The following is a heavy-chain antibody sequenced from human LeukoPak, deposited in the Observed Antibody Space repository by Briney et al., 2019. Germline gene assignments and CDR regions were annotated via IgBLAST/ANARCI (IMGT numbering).Heavy chain of an antibody. J-gene: IGHJ4*02. CDR3: AGAWGDYYFDY. Sequence: SETLSLTCAVYGGSFSGYYWSWIRRPPGKGLEWIGEINHSGSTNYNPSLKSRVTISVDTSKNQFSLKLSSVTAADTAVYYCAGAWGDYYFDYWGQGTLVTVSS. CDR2: INHSGST. V-gene: IGHV4-34*01. CDR1: GGSFSGYY. D-gene: IGHD2-21*02.